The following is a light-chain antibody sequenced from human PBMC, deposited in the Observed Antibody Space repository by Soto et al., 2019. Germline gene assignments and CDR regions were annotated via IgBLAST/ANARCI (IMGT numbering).Light chain of an antibody. CDR3: QQYATSPTS. CDR1: QSVSSNN. CDR2: GAS. J-gene: IGKJ3*01. Sequence: EIVLTQSPGTLSLSPGERATLSCRASQSVSSNNLAWYQQKPGQAPRLLIYGASRRATGIPDRFSGSGSGTDFTHTIDRLEPEDFAVYSCQQYATSPTSFGPGTKVDIK. V-gene: IGKV3-20*01.